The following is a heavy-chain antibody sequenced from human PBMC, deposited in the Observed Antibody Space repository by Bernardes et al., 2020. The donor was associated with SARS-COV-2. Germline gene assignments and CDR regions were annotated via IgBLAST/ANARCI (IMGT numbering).Heavy chain of an antibody. Sequence: GGSLRLSCAASGFTFNSYSMNWVRQAPGKGLEWVSYISASTRTIYYADSVKGRFTVSRDNAKDSLFLQMNSLRAEDTAAYYCARDRLEWFYDSSGVGYWGQGALVTVSS. CDR1: GFTFNSYS. CDR3: ARDRLEWFYDSSGVGY. V-gene: IGHV3-48*04. J-gene: IGHJ4*02. D-gene: IGHD3-22*01. CDR2: ISASTRTI.